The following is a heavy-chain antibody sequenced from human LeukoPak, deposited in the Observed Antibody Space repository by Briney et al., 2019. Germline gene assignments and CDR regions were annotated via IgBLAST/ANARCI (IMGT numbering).Heavy chain of an antibody. CDR2: INWNGGST. CDR3: ARGGSSWYYFDY. CDR1: GFTFDDYG. D-gene: IGHD6-13*01. J-gene: IGHJ4*02. Sequence: GGSLRLSCAASGFTFDDYGMSWVRQAPGKGLEWVSGINWNGGSTGYADSVKGRFTISRDNAKNSLYLRMNSLRAEDTAVYYCARGGSSWYYFDYWGQGTLVTVSS. V-gene: IGHV3-20*04.